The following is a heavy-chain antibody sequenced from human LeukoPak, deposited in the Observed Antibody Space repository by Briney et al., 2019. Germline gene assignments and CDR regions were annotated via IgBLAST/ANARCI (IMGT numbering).Heavy chain of an antibody. CDR3: AVHVFIAAGNWLDP. D-gene: IGHD6-6*01. J-gene: IGHJ5*02. CDR1: GFTFSSYW. Sequence: GGSLRLSCAASGFTFSSYWMSWVRQAPGKGLEWVANIKQDGSEKYYVDSVKGRFTISRDNAKNSLYLQMNSLRAEDTAVYYCAVHVFIAAGNWLDPWGQGTLVTVSS. V-gene: IGHV3-7*01. CDR2: IKQDGSEK.